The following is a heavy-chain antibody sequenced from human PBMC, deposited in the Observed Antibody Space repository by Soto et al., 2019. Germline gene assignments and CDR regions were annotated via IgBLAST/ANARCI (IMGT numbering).Heavy chain of an antibody. CDR3: ARDHDEDFGYDLDYFDF. D-gene: IGHD5-12*01. CDR1: GFTFDNYA. V-gene: IGHV3-9*01. J-gene: IGHJ4*02. Sequence: EVQLVESGGGLVQPGRSLRLYCATSGFTFDNYAMHWVRQGPGKGLEWVSGINWNSVTFDYADSVKGRFTISRDNAKNSLYLQMDRLRPEDTGFYYCARDHDEDFGYDLDYFDFWGRGTLVTVSS. CDR2: INWNSVTF.